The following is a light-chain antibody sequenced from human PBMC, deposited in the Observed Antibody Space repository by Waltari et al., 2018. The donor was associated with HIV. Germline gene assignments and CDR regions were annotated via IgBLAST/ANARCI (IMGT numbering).Light chain of an antibody. CDR1: LTLLYSSNKKNY. Sequence: DIVMTQSPDFLAVSLGERASVTCKARLTLLYSSNKKNYLAWYQHKPGQRPKLLIYWASTRQSGVPDRFCGSGSETNFSLTINKLQAEDVATDFCQQYYRTPLTFGGGTRV. J-gene: IGKJ4*01. V-gene: IGKV4-1*01. CDR3: QQYYRTPLT. CDR2: WAS.